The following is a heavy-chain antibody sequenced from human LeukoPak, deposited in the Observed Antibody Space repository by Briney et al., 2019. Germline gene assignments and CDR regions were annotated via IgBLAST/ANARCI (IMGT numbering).Heavy chain of an antibody. CDR3: STRGD. CDR2: INHSGST. V-gene: IGHV4-34*01. J-gene: IGHJ4*02. CDR1: GGSFSTYY. Sequence: KPSETLSLTCAVYGGSFSTYYWSWVRQPPGKGLEWIGEINHSGSTNYNPSLKSRVTISANTSKDQFSLKLTSVTAADTAVYYCSTRGDWGQGTLVTVSS.